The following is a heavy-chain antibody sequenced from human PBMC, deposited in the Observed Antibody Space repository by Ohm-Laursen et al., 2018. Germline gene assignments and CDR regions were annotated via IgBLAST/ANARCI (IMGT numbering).Heavy chain of an antibody. CDR2: IIPIFGTA. Sequence: SVKVSCKASGGTFSSYAISWVRQAPGQGLEWMGGIIPIFGTANYAQKFQGRVTITADKSTSTAYMELSSLRSEDTAVYYCATLDCTNGVCYRRGIFDPWGQGTLVTVSS. CDR1: GGTFSSYA. V-gene: IGHV1-69*06. D-gene: IGHD2-8*01. J-gene: IGHJ5*02. CDR3: ATLDCTNGVCYRRGIFDP.